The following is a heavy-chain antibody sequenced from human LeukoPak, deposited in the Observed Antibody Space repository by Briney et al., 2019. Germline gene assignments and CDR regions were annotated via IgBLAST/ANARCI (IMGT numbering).Heavy chain of an antibody. Sequence: GGSLRLSCAASGFTFSSYGMPWVRQAPGKGLEWVAVISYDGSNKYYADSVKGRFTISRDNSKNALYLQMNSLRAEDTAVYYCAKEGYSSSWYWFDPWGQGTLVTVSS. V-gene: IGHV3-30*18. CDR1: GFTFSSYG. D-gene: IGHD6-13*01. J-gene: IGHJ5*02. CDR2: ISYDGSNK. CDR3: AKEGYSSSWYWFDP.